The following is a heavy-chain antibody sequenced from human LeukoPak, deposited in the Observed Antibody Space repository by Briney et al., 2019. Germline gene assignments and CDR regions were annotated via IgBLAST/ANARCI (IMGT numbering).Heavy chain of an antibody. J-gene: IGHJ4*02. CDR3: ARERGGNSPFDS. CDR1: GYTFTGYY. Sequence: ASVKVSCKTSGYTFTGYYMHWVRQAPGQGLEWMGWINPNGSVTNYAQRFQGRVTMTRDTSISAAYMELRWLTSDGTAVYYCARERGGNSPFDSWGQGTLVTVSS. D-gene: IGHD4-23*01. CDR2: INPNGSVT. V-gene: IGHV1-2*02.